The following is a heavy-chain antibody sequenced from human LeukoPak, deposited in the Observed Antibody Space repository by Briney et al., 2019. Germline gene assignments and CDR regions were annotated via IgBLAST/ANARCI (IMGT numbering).Heavy chain of an antibody. CDR3: ARDCSSTSCYYYGMDV. CDR1: GGSISSGGYY. Sequence: SQTLSLTCTVSGGSISSGGYYWSWIHQHPGKGLEWIGYIYYSGSTYYNPSLKSRVTISVDTSKNQFSLKLSSVTAADTAVYYCARDCSSTSCYYYGMDVWGQGTTVTVSS. D-gene: IGHD2-2*01. J-gene: IGHJ6*02. CDR2: IYYSGST. V-gene: IGHV4-31*03.